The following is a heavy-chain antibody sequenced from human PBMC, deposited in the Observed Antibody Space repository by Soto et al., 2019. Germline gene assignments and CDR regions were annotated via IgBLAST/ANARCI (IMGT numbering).Heavy chain of an antibody. CDR2: IYYSGST. CDR1: GGSVSSGGYY. CDR3: ARGGYPQYYFDY. Sequence: SETLSLTCTVSGGSVSSGGYYWSWIRQHPGKGLEWIGYIYYSGSTYYNPSLKSRVTISVDTSKNQFSLKLSSVTAADTAVYYCARGGYPQYYFDYWGQGTLVTVSS. D-gene: IGHD5-18*01. J-gene: IGHJ4*02. V-gene: IGHV4-31*03.